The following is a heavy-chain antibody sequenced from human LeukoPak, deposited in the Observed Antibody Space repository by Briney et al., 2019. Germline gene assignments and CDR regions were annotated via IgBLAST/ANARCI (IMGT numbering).Heavy chain of an antibody. CDR3: AREHRHEGATVDS. CDR1: GFTFSSYW. D-gene: IGHD1-26*01. J-gene: IGHJ4*02. Sequence: GGSLRLSCAASGFTFSSYWMHWVRQAPGKGLVWVSRIERDGRSTSYADSVRGRFTISRDNAKNTLYLQMNSLRAEDTAVYYCAREHRHEGATVDSWGQGTLVTVSS. V-gene: IGHV3-74*01. CDR2: IERDGRST.